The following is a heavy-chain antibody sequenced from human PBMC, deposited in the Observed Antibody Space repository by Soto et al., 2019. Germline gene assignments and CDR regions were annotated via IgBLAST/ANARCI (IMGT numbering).Heavy chain of an antibody. V-gene: IGHV1-69*12. CDR3: AGVSSGSYGPEY. CDR2: IIPIFGTA. J-gene: IGHJ4*02. Sequence: QVQLVQSGAEVKKPGSSVKVSCKASGGTFSSYAISWVRQAPGQGLEWMGGIIPIFGTANYAQKFQGRVTITGDEATSTAYMGPSSLRSEDTAVYYCAGVSSGSYGPEYWGQGTLVTVSS. D-gene: IGHD1-26*01. CDR1: GGTFSSYA.